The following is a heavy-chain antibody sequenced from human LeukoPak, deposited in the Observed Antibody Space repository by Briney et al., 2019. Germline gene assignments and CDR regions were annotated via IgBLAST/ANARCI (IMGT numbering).Heavy chain of an antibody. CDR2: IRYDGSNK. CDR1: GFTFSNAW. CDR3: AKDVKAGSWGDYYYYYMDV. Sequence: PAGGSLRLSCATSGFTFSNAWMTWVRQAPGKGLERVAFIRYDGSNKYYADSVNGRFVISRDNSKNTLYLYMNSLRAEDTAVYYCAKDVKAGSWGDYYYYYMDVWGKGTTVTISS. D-gene: IGHD1-14*01. J-gene: IGHJ6*03. V-gene: IGHV3-30*02.